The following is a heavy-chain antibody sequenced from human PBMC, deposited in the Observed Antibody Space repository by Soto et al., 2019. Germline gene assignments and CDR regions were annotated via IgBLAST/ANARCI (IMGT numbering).Heavy chain of an antibody. CDR1: GGTFSSYA. V-gene: IGHV1-69*01. CDR2: IIPIFGTA. CDR3: ARSQGSYYYDSSGYRSWFDP. J-gene: IGHJ5*02. D-gene: IGHD3-22*01. Sequence: QVQLVQSGAEVKKPGSSVKVSCKASGGTFSSYAISWVRQAPGQGLEWMRGIIPIFGTAKYAQKYQGRVTITADESTRTAYIELRSLSSEDTAVYYCARSQGSYYYDSSGYRSWFDPWGQGTLVTVSS.